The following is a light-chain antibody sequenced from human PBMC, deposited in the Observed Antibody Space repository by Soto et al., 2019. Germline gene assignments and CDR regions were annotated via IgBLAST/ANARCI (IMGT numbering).Light chain of an antibody. V-gene: IGLV2-14*01. CDR1: SSDVGGYNY. CDR3: SSYTSSSTLVV. Sequence: QSVLTQPASVSGSPGQSITISCTGTSSDVGGYNYVSWYQQHPGKAPKLMIYDVSNRPSGASNRSSGSKSGNTASLTISGLQAEDEADYYCSSYTSSSTLVVFGGGTKLTVL. J-gene: IGLJ2*01. CDR2: DVS.